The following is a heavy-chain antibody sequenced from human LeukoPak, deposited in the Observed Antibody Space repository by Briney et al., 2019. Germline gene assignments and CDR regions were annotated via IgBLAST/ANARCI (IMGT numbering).Heavy chain of an antibody. CDR1: GGSIRGYY. V-gene: IGHV4-34*01. D-gene: IGHD3-22*01. CDR3: WRNHRRRIMLWLLSYYYYYMDV. J-gene: IGHJ6*03. Sequence: SETLSLTCNVSGGSIRGYYWSWIRQPPGKGLEWIGEINHSGSTNYNPSLKSRVTISVDTSKNQFSLKLSSVTAADTAGYYCWRNHRRRIMLWLLSYYYYYMDVWGKGTTVTISS. CDR2: INHSGST.